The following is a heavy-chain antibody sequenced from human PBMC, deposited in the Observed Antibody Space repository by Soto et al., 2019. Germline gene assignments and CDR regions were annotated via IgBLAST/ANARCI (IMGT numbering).Heavy chain of an antibody. V-gene: IGHV4-39*01. D-gene: IGHD3-10*01. Sequence: SETLSLTCTDSGGSISSSSYYWGWIRQPPGKGLEWIGSIYYSGSTYYNPSLKSRVTISVDTSKNQFSLKLSSVTAADTAVYYCARQITMVRGVIKEDDAFDIWGQGTMVTVSS. J-gene: IGHJ3*02. CDR2: IYYSGST. CDR1: GGSISSSSYY. CDR3: ARQITMVRGVIKEDDAFDI.